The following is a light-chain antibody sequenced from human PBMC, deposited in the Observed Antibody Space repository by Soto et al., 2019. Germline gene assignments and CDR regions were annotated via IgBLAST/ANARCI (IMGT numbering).Light chain of an antibody. CDR3: QPRSIWPT. Sequence: VTKSPIPLSLSPGTLATLFWRASLSVTSFLAWYQKKPGEPPRLLIYDASIRAAGIPARCSGSGSGTDFTLTISILAPDDFAVYCCQPRSIWPTFGQGTRLDIK. V-gene: IGKV3-11*01. CDR1: LSVTSF. CDR2: DAS. J-gene: IGKJ5*01.